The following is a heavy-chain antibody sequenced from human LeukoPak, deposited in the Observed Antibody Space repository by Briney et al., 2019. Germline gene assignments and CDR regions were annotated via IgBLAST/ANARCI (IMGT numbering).Heavy chain of an antibody. J-gene: IGHJ4*02. CDR3: ADGSSGYYRY. D-gene: IGHD3-22*01. CDR1: GFTFSSYA. Sequence: GGSLRLSCSASGFTFSSYAMHWVRQAPGKGLESVSAINNNGGFTYYVDSVKGRFTISRDNSKNTLYLQMISLRPEDTAVYYCADGSSGYYRYWGQGTLVTVSS. CDR2: INNNGGFT. V-gene: IGHV3-64D*06.